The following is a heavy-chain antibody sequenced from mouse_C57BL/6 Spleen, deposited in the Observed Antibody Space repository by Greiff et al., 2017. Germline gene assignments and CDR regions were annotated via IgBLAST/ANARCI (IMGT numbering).Heavy chain of an antibody. D-gene: IGHD2-1*01. CDR1: GYTFTSYT. Sequence: QVQLQQSGAELARPGASVKMSCKASGYTFTSYTMHWVKQRPGQGLEWIGYINPSSGYTKYNQKFKDKATLTADKSSSTAYMQLSSLTSEDSAVYYCAREDYGNWAWFAYWGQGTLVTVSA. CDR3: AREDYGNWAWFAY. V-gene: IGHV1-4*01. J-gene: IGHJ3*01. CDR2: INPSSGYT.